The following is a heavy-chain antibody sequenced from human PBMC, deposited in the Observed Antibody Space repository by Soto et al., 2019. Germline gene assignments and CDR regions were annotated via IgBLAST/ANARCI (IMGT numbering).Heavy chain of an antibody. J-gene: IGHJ3*02. D-gene: IGHD3-22*01. CDR2: ISYDGSNK. CDR3: ARGERGIYYDSSGYPGTADAFDI. Sequence: GGSLRLSCAASGFTFSSYAMHWVRQAPGKGLEWVAVISYDGSNKYYADSVKGRFTISRDNSKNTLYLQMNSLRAEDTAVYYCARGERGIYYDSSGYPGTADAFDIWGQGTMVTVSS. V-gene: IGHV3-30-3*01. CDR1: GFTFSSYA.